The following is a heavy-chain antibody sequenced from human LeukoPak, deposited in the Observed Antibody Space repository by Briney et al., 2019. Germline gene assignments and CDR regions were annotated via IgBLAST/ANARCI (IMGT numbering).Heavy chain of an antibody. CDR1: GFTFSSYG. CDR3: ARDLRRDKAVAGTEPDY. V-gene: IGHV3-7*01. CDR2: IKSDGSEK. Sequence: GGTLRLSCAASGFTFSSYGMSWVRQAPGKGLEWVANIKSDGSEKYYLDSVKGRFTISRDNAKNSLYLQMNSLRAEDTAVYYCARDLRRDKAVAGTEPDYWGQGTLVTVSS. D-gene: IGHD6-19*01. J-gene: IGHJ4*02.